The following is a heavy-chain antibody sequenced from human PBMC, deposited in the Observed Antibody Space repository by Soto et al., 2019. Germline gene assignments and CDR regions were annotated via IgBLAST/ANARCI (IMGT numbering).Heavy chain of an antibody. D-gene: IGHD3-22*01. Sequence: GASVKVSCKASGYTFTSYAMHWVRQAPGQRLEWMGWINAGNGNTKYSQKFQGRVTITRDTSASTAYMELSSLRSEDTAVYYCARDTPYYYDSSGYYWSPFDYWGQGTLVTVSS. CDR2: INAGNGNT. CDR3: ARDTPYYYDSSGYYWSPFDY. V-gene: IGHV1-3*01. J-gene: IGHJ4*02. CDR1: GYTFTSYA.